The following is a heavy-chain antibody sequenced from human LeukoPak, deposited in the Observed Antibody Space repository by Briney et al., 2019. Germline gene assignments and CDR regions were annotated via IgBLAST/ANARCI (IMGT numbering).Heavy chain of an antibody. CDR3: AVSYYCRGSACYSGLDY. Sequence: GGALRLSCAAPGFTFSSYWMHWGRQTPGKGLAWVSRINSDGFSTTYAGSVKSRFTLSRDKAKNTLYLQKTSLRVEDTAVYYCAVSYYCRGSACYSGLDYWGQGTLVTVSS. J-gene: IGHJ4*02. V-gene: IGHV3-74*01. CDR2: INSDGFST. D-gene: IGHD2-15*01. CDR1: GFTFSSYW.